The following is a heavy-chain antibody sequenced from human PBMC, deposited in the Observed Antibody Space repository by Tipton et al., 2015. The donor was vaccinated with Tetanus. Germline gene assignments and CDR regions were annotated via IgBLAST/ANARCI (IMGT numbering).Heavy chain of an antibody. CDR2: ISPFNANV. J-gene: IGHJ5*02. D-gene: IGHD3/OR15-3a*01. Sequence: QVQLVQSGAEVKKPGASVKVSCKASGYTFTHYGVNWVRQAPGQGLEWMGWISPFNANVNYAEKFQGRLTMTTDRSTATVYMDLRSLRSDDTAVYYCARGRGLGPHEYFEHWGQGTLVTVSS. CDR1: GYTFTHYG. CDR3: ARGRGLGPHEYFEH. V-gene: IGHV1-18*01.